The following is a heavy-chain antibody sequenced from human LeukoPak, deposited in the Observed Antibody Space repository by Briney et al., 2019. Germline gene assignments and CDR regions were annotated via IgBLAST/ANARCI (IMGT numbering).Heavy chain of an antibody. CDR3: ARQSGSYFDY. CDR2: INSDGSST. V-gene: IGHV3-74*01. Sequence: GESLKISCKGSGFTFSSYWMHWVRQAPGKGLVWVSRINSDGSSTNYADSVKGRFTISRDKAKSTLYLQMNSLRAEDTAVYYCARQSGSYFDYWGQGTLVTVSS. CDR1: GFTFSSYW. J-gene: IGHJ4*02. D-gene: IGHD1-26*01.